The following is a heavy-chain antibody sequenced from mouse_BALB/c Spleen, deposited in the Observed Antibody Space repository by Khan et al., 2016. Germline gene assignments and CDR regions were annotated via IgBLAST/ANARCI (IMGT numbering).Heavy chain of an antibody. CDR3: AIGYDWYFDV. Sequence: QVQLKESGAELVRPGTSVKVSCKASGYAFTNYLIEWVKQRPGQGLEWIGVINPGSGGTNYNEKIKGKATLTEDKSSSTAYMQLSSLTSDDSSVYFCAIGYDWYFDVWGAGTTVTVSS. CDR2: INPGSGGT. V-gene: IGHV1-54*01. J-gene: IGHJ1*01. D-gene: IGHD2-14*01. CDR1: GYAFTNYL.